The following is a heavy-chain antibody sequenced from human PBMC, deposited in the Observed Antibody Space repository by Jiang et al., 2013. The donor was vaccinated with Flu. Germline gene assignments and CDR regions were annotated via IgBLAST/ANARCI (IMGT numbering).Heavy chain of an antibody. Sequence: EGSGFTFSFYSHELGPPGSREGAWSGFQYITPSGVTMYGDSVRGRFTISRDDAKHSLYLQMNSLRAEDTAVYYCAREVPAEFWFESWGQGTLVTVSS. V-gene: IGHV3-48*01. CDR3: AREVPAEFWFES. J-gene: IGHJ5*01. CDR2: ITPSGVTM. CDR1: GFTFSFYS. D-gene: IGHD3-10*01.